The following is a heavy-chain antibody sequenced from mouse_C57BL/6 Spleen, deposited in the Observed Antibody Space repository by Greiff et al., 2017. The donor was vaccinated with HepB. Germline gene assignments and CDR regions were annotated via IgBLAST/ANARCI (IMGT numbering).Heavy chain of an antibody. CDR3: ARSSYDGFAY. CDR1: GYTFPSYW. V-gene: IGHV1-69*01. Sequence: QQSCKASGYTFPSYWMHWVKQRPGQGLEWIGEIDPSDSYTNYNQKFKGKSTLTVDKSSSTAYMQLSSLTSEDSAVYYCARSSYDGFAYWGQGTLVTVSA. D-gene: IGHD2-12*01. CDR2: IDPSDSYT. J-gene: IGHJ3*01.